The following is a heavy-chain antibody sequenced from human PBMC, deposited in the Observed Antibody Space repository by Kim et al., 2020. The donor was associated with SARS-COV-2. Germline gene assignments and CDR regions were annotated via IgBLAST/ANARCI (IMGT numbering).Heavy chain of an antibody. Sequence: ASVKVSCKASGYTFTSYYMHWVRQAPGQGLEWMGIINPSGGSTSYAQKFQGRVNMPRDTSTSTVYMELSSLRSEDTAVYYCARDRAYDILTGPLYYYYYGMDVWGQGTTVTVSS. J-gene: IGHJ6*02. CDR3: ARDRAYDILTGPLYYYYYGMDV. CDR1: GYTFTSYY. D-gene: IGHD3-9*01. V-gene: IGHV1-46*01. CDR2: INPSGGST.